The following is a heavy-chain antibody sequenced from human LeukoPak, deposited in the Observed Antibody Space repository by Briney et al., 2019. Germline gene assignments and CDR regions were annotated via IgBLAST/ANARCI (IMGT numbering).Heavy chain of an antibody. CDR1: GGSFSGYY. D-gene: IGHD3-22*01. V-gene: IGHV4-34*01. CDR3: ARRRVYYYDSSGYYLPSDAFDI. CDR2: INHSGST. Sequence: SETLSLTCAVYGGSFSGYYWGWIRQPPGKGLEWIGEINHSGSTNYNPSLKSRVTISVDTSKNQFSLKLSSVTAADTAVYYCARRRVYYYDSSGYYLPSDAFDIWGQGTMVTVSS. J-gene: IGHJ3*02.